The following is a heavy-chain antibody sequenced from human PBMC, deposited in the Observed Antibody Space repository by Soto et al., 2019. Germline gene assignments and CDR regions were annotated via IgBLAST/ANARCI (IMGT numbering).Heavy chain of an antibody. CDR2: IIPIFGTA. CDR1: VGTFSSYA. CDR3: ARAVQKEYYYDSSGYRFDY. Sequence: SVKVSCKASVGTFSSYAISWVRQAPGQGLEWMGGIIPIFGTANYAQKFQGRVTITADESTSTAYMELGSLRSEDTAVYYCARAVQKEYYYDSSGYRFDYGGQGTLVTVSS. J-gene: IGHJ4*02. V-gene: IGHV1-69*13. D-gene: IGHD3-22*01.